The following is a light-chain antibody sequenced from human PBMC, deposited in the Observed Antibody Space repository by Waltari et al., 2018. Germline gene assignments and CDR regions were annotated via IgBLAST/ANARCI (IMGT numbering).Light chain of an antibody. J-gene: IGLJ2*01. Sequence: SVKLTCTLSSGHSNYAIAWHQQQPKKGPRYLMKLNSDGSHTKGDGIPDRFSGSSSGAERFLTISSLQSEDEGDYYCQTWDTDIHVVFGGGTKLIVL. CDR1: SGHSNYA. V-gene: IGLV4-69*01. CDR2: LNSDGSH. CDR3: QTWDTDIHVV.